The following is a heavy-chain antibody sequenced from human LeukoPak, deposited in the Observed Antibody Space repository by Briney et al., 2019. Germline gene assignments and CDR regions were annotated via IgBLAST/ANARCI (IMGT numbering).Heavy chain of an antibody. Sequence: SETLSLTCTVSGVSISSYYWSWIRQPAGKGLEWIGRIYTSGSTNYNPSLKSRVTMSVDTSKNQFSLKLSSATAADTAVYYCARDSFGRGRNDAFDIWGQGTMVTASS. D-gene: IGHD3-10*01. CDR3: ARDSFGRGRNDAFDI. V-gene: IGHV4-4*07. CDR2: IYTSGST. J-gene: IGHJ3*02. CDR1: GVSISSYY.